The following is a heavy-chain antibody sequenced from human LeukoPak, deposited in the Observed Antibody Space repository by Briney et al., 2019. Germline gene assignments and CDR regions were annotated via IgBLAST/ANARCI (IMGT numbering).Heavy chain of an antibody. CDR3: ARDHVAPGLIFDS. J-gene: IGHJ4*02. CDR1: GLTFSSHW. Sequence: GGSLRLSCAASGLTFSSHWMTWVRQAPGKGLEWVANINPDGSEVYYVDSAKGRFTISRDNAQNSLYVQMHSLRAEDTAVYYCARDHVAPGLIFDSWGQGALVTVSS. D-gene: IGHD2-8*01. CDR2: INPDGSEV. V-gene: IGHV3-7*01.